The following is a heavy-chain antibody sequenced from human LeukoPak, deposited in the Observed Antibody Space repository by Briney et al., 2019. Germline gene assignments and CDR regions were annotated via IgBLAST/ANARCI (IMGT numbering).Heavy chain of an antibody. V-gene: IGHV4-59*12. J-gene: IGHJ3*02. D-gene: IGHD1-26*01. Sequence: SETLSLTCTVSGGSISSYYWSWIRQPPGKGLEWIGYIYYSGSTNYNPSLKSRVTISIDTSKNQFSLKLSSVTAADTAVYYCARGGGSYSPVYDAFDIWGRGTMVTVSS. CDR3: ARGGGSYSPVYDAFDI. CDR2: IYYSGST. CDR1: GGSISSYY.